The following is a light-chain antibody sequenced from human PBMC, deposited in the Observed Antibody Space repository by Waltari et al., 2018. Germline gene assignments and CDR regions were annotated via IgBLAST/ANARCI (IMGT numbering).Light chain of an antibody. Sequence: EIVLTQSPGTLSLSPGERATPSCRASQSVDKYLAWYQQKPGQAPRLLIYHTSTRATGIPDRFSGSGFGTDFSLTISRLEPEDFAVYYCQKYNSLPATFGQGTKVEVK. CDR1: QSVDKY. CDR2: HTS. CDR3: QKYNSLPAT. V-gene: IGKV3-20*01. J-gene: IGKJ1*01.